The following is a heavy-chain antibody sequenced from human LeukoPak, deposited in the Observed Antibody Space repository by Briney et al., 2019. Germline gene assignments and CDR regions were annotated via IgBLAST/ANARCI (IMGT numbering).Heavy chain of an antibody. J-gene: IGHJ3*02. CDR2: IYSGGST. Sequence: GGSLRLSCAASGFTLSSNYMSWVRQAPGKGLEWVSVIYSGGSTYYPDSVKGRFTISRDNSKNTLYLQMNSLRAEDTAVYYCARDRDCSSTSCYSDAFDIWGQGTMVTVSS. CDR1: GFTLSSNY. CDR3: ARDRDCSSTSCYSDAFDI. D-gene: IGHD2-2*02. V-gene: IGHV3-53*01.